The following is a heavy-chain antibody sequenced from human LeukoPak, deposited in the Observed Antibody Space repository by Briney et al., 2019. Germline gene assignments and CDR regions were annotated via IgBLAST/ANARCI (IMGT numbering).Heavy chain of an antibody. CDR2: ISHDGSYR. Sequence: PGRSLRLSCATSGFTFSSYATHWVRQAPGKGLEWVAVISHDGSYRYYADSVKGRFTISRDNSKNTLYLQMNGLRAEDTAVYYCAKTHGFCSGGSCYPFYYFDYWGQGTLVTVSS. CDR3: AKTHGFCSGGSCYPFYYFDY. J-gene: IGHJ4*02. D-gene: IGHD2-15*01. V-gene: IGHV3-30*18. CDR1: GFTFSSYA.